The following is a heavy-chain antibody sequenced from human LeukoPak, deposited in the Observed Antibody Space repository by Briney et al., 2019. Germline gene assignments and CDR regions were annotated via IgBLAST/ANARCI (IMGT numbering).Heavy chain of an antibody. Sequence: SETLSLTCAVYGGSFSGYYWIWLRQPPGKGLEWIGEINHSGSTNYNPSLKSRVTISVDTSKNQFSLKLSSVTAADTAVYYCARGLSIFGIDPWGQGTLVTVSS. V-gene: IGHV4-34*01. CDR1: GGSFSGYY. D-gene: IGHD3-3*01. CDR2: INHSGST. J-gene: IGHJ5*02. CDR3: ARGLSIFGIDP.